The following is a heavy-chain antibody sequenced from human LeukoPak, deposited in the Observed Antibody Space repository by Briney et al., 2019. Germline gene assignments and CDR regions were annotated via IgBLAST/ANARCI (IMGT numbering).Heavy chain of an antibody. CDR1: GYTFTDYY. Sequence: ASVKVSCKTSGYTFTDYYIHWVRQAPGQGLEWMGWINPNSGGTNYAQLFQGRVTVARDTSVSTAYMELSRLTSDDTAVYYCARGGTVVVPPAHPPFQHWGQGTLVTVSS. J-gene: IGHJ1*01. CDR2: INPNSGGT. D-gene: IGHD2-2*01. V-gene: IGHV1-2*02. CDR3: ARGGTVVVPPAHPPFQH.